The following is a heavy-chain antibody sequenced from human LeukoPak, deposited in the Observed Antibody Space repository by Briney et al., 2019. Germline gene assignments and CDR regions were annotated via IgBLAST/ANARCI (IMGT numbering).Heavy chain of an antibody. V-gene: IGHV3-23*01. J-gene: IGHJ4*02. D-gene: IGHD3-10*01. CDR3: AKGQAYYGSGSYYNADDNFDY. Sequence: PGGSLRLSCVASGFMFSSYAMSWVRQAPGKGLEWVSAISGSGGSTYYADSVKGRFTISRDNSKNTLYLQMNSLRAEDTAVYYCAKGQAYYGSGSYYNADDNFDYWGQGTLVTVSS. CDR2: ISGSGGST. CDR1: GFMFSSYA.